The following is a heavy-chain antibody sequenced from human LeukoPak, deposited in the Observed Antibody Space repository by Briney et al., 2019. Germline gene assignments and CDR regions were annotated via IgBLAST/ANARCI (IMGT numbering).Heavy chain of an antibody. Sequence: GGSLRLSCAASGFTFSSYAMSWVRQASGKGLEWVSAISGSGGSTYYADSVKARFTISRDNSKNTLYLQMNNLRAEDTAIYYCAKDQLERRAYYFDYWGQGTLVTVSS. D-gene: IGHD1-1*01. CDR3: AKDQLERRAYYFDY. V-gene: IGHV3-23*01. J-gene: IGHJ4*02. CDR1: GFTFSSYA. CDR2: ISGSGGST.